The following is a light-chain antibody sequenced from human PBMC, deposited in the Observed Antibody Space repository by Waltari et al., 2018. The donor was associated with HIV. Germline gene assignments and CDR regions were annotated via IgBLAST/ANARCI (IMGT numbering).Light chain of an antibody. CDR3: SSFTDDRPYV. CDR2: EVS. J-gene: IGLJ1*01. V-gene: IGLV2-14*01. Sequence: QSALTQPASVSGSPGQSITISCTGTSYDVGDNNFLSWYQQHPGKAPKLMIYEVSNRPSGVSDRFSGSKSGNRASLTISGLQTEDEADYYFSSFTDDRPYVFGTGTRVIVL. CDR1: SYDVGDNNF.